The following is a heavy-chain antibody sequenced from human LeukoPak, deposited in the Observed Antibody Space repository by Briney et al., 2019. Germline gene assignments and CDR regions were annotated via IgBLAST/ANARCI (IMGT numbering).Heavy chain of an antibody. D-gene: IGHD2-15*01. Sequence: SETLSLTCAVYGGSFSGYYWSWIRQPPGKGLEWIGEINHSGSTNYNPSLKSRVTISVDTSKNQFSLKLSSVTAADTAVYYCARDGVLYCSGGSCYPHFDYWGQGTLVTVFS. CDR2: INHSGST. V-gene: IGHV4-34*01. J-gene: IGHJ4*02. CDR3: ARDGVLYCSGGSCYPHFDY. CDR1: GGSFSGYY.